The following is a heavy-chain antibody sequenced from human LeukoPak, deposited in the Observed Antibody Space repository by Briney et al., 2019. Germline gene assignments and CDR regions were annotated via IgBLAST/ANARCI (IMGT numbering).Heavy chain of an antibody. Sequence: GXXLRLSCAASGFTFSDYWMSWVRQAPGKGLEWVANIKQDGSEKYYVDSVKSRFTISRDNAKNSLYLQMNSLRAEDTAVYYCARGSGSSWFDYWGQGTLVTVSS. CDR1: GFTFSDYW. D-gene: IGHD6-13*01. CDR2: IKQDGSEK. J-gene: IGHJ4*02. V-gene: IGHV3-7*01. CDR3: ARGSGSSWFDY.